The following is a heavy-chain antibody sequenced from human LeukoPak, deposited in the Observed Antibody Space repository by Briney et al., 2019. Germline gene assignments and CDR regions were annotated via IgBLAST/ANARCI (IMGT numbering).Heavy chain of an antibody. CDR1: GFTFSSYG. CDR2: ISYDGSNK. V-gene: IGHV3-30*18. J-gene: IGHJ4*02. CDR3: AKDALEYYYGSGSYPSFDY. Sequence: GGSLRLSCAASGFTFSSYGMHWVRQAPGKGLEWVAVISYDGSNKYYADSVKGRFTISRDNSENTLYLQMNSLRAEDTAVYYCAKDALEYYYGSGSYPSFDYWGQGTLVTVSS. D-gene: IGHD3-10*01.